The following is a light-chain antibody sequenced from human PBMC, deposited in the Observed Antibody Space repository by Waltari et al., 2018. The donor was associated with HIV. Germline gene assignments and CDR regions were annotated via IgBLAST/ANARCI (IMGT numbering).Light chain of an antibody. CDR2: DEI. CDR1: NIGSKS. CDR3: QVWDSSSDHL. Sequence: SYVPTQPPSVSVAPGQTARITWGGNNIGSKSVHWYQQKPGQAPVLVIYDEIARPSGIPELFSGSNSWNTATLTISRVEAGDEADYYCQVWDSSSDHLFGGGTKVTVL. J-gene: IGLJ2*01. V-gene: IGLV3-21*02.